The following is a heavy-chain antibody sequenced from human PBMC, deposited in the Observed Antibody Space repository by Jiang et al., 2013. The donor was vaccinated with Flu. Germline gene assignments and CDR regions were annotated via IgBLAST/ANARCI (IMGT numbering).Heavy chain of an antibody. D-gene: IGHD6-6*01. Sequence: KPTQTLTLTCTFSGFSLSTSGMCVSWIRQPPGKALEWLALIDWDDDKYYSTSLKTRLTISKDTSKNQVVLTMTNMDPVDTATYYCARSIAARRDPNWFDPWGQGTLVTVSS. J-gene: IGHJ5*02. V-gene: IGHV2-70*01. CDR1: GFSLSTSGMC. CDR2: IDWDDDK. CDR3: ARSIAARRDPNWFDP.